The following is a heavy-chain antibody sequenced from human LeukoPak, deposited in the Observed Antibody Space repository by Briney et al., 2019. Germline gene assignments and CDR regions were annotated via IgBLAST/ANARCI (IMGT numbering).Heavy chain of an antibody. D-gene: IGHD3-22*01. CDR3: AREVPDSSGYYPY. CDR2: IIPIFGTA. J-gene: IGHJ4*02. CDR1: GGTFSSYA. Sequence: ASVTVSCKASGGTFSSYAISWVRQAPGQGLEWMGGIIPIFGTANYAQKFQGRVTITTDESTSTAYMELSSLRSEDTAVYYCAREVPDSSGYYPYWGQGTLVTVSS. V-gene: IGHV1-69*05.